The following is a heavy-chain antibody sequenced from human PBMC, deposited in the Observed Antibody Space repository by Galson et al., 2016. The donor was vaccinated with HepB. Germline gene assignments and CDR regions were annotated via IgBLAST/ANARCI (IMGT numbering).Heavy chain of an antibody. CDR2: TSYDGSNE. V-gene: IGHV3-30*18. CDR3: AKPETRPYDILTGYSHFDY. CDR1: GFSLSAYY. Sequence: SLRLSCAASGFSLSAYYMTWIRRTPGKGLEWVAVTSYDGSNEYYADSVKGRFTISRDNSKNTLYLQMNSLRAEDTAVYYCAKPETRPYDILTGYSHFDYWGQGTLVTVSS. D-gene: IGHD3-9*01. J-gene: IGHJ4*02.